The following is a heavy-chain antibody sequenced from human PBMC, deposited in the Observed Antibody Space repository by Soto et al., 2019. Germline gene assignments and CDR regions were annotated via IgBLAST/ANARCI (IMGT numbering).Heavy chain of an antibody. CDR1: GFTFSSYA. V-gene: IGHV3-30-3*01. J-gene: IGHJ6*02. CDR2: ISYEETKK. CDR3: ARDLHAVGAVGAESYYYYDMVV. D-gene: IGHD6-19*01. Sequence: QVQLVESGGGVVQPGRSLRLSCAASGFTFSSYAMHWVRQSPGKGLELVTVISYEETKKYYADSVKGRFTISRDNSKDTLYLQMNRLRDEDTAVYYCARDLHAVGAVGAESYYYYDMVVWGQGTKVTVSS.